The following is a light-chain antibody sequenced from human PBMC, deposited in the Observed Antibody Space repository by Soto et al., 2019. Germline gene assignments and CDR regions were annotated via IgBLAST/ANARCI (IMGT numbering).Light chain of an antibody. CDR2: GAS. J-gene: IGKJ3*01. CDR3: QQYGSSPPFT. Sequence: EIVLTQSPGTLSLSPGERATLSCRASQSVSSSYLAWYQQKPGQAPRLLIYGASSRATGIPDRFSGSGSGTDLTLTISRLEPEGFAVYYCQQYGSSPPFTFGPGTKVDIK. V-gene: IGKV3-20*01. CDR1: QSVSSSY.